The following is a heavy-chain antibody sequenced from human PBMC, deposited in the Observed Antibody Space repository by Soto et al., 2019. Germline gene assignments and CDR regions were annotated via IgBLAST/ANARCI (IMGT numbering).Heavy chain of an antibody. D-gene: IGHD3-3*01. CDR2: ISTNNGNT. Sequence: QVQLVQSGAEVKKPGASVKVSCKASGYTFTSYGFSWVRQAPGQGLEWMGWISTNNGNTNYAQKFQGRVTMTTEISTRTAYMELRSLRSDDTAVYYCAREDFWSGYYTGGIDYWGQGTLVTVSS. V-gene: IGHV1-18*01. CDR3: AREDFWSGYYTGGIDY. CDR1: GYTFTSYG. J-gene: IGHJ4*02.